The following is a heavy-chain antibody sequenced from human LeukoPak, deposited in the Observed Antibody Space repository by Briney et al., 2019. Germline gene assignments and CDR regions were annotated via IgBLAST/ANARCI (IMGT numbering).Heavy chain of an antibody. J-gene: IGHJ4*02. CDR1: GFTFSSYA. D-gene: IGHD3-10*01. CDR3: ANRGRTAVGYYYFDY. Sequence: GGSLRLSCAASGFTFSSYAMSWLRQAPGKGLEWVSLIKSNGGDTHYADSVKGRFIISRDNSRNTLYLQMNTLRAEDTAVYYCANRGRTAVGYYYFDYWGQGALVTVSS. V-gene: IGHV3-23*01. CDR2: IKSNGGDT.